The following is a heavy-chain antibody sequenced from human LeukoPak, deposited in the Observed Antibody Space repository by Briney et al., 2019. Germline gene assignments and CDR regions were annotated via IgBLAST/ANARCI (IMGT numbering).Heavy chain of an antibody. CDR3: AIVRTYGSGGYYFDY. CDR2: IYSCCTM. V-gene: IGHV3-66*01. J-gene: IGHJ4*02. Sequence: RGSLRLSCVLPRDTPTTNYTSCVPPAPGEGVGRVSLIYSCCTMNYADSVKGRFTNSRDNAKNTLYLQLYSLRAGETAVDYCAIVRTYGSGGYYFDYWGEGTLVTVSS. D-gene: IGHD3-22*01. CDR1: RDTPTTNY.